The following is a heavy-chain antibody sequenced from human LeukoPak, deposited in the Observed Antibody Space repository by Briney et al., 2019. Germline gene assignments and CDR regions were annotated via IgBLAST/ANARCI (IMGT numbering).Heavy chain of an antibody. Sequence: ASVTVSCTASGYTFTSYGISWVRQAPGQGLEWMGWISAYNGNTNYAQKLQGRVTMTTDTSTSTAYMELRSLRSDDTAVYYCARTRPRNYYDSSGYPNFDYWGQGTLVTVSS. V-gene: IGHV1-18*01. J-gene: IGHJ4*02. CDR3: ARTRPRNYYDSSGYPNFDY. D-gene: IGHD3-22*01. CDR2: ISAYNGNT. CDR1: GYTFTSYG.